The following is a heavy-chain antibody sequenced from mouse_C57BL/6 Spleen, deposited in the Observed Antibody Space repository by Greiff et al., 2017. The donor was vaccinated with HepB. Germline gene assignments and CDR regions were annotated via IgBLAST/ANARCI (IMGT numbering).Heavy chain of an antibody. CDR2: SWWDDDK. V-gene: IGHV8-8*01. CDR1: GFSLSTFGMG. J-gene: IGHJ2*01. Sequence: QVTLKESGPGILQPSQTLSLTCSFSGFSLSTFGMGVGWIRQPSGKGLGWLVHSWWDDDKYYNPALKSRLTISKDTSKNQVFLKIATVDTADTAPYYCARKRSYGGSYFDYWGQGTTLTVSS. D-gene: IGHD1-1*01. CDR3: ARKRSYGGSYFDY.